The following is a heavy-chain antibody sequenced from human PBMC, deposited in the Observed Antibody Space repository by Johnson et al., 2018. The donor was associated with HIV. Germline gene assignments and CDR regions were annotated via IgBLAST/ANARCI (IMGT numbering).Heavy chain of an antibody. J-gene: IGHJ3*02. D-gene: IGHD5-24*01. CDR2: IRSKAYGGTT. CDR1: GFTFGDYA. V-gene: IGHV3-49*04. CDR3: ARDGPGDGNAMGGSGAFDI. Sequence: VQLVESGGGLVQPGRSLRLSCTTSGFTFGDYAMNWVRQAPGKGLEWVGFIRSKAYGGTTQYAASVKGRFTISRDDSKSIAYLQMNSLKTEDTAVYYCARDGPGDGNAMGGSGAFDIWGQGTMVTVSS.